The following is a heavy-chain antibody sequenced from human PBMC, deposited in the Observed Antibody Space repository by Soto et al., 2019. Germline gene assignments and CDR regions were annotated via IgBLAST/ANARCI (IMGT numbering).Heavy chain of an antibody. CDR3: ARLPTLYSGSYFDY. CDR2: IYPGDSDT. V-gene: IGHV5-51*01. Sequence: GGSLKNSCQGSGYSFSHYWIGLGGQMPGKGLEWMGIIYPGDSDTRYSPSFQGQVTISADKSISTAFLQWSSLKASDTAMYYCARLPTLYSGSYFDYWGQGALVTVSS. CDR1: GYSFSHYW. J-gene: IGHJ4*02. D-gene: IGHD1-26*01.